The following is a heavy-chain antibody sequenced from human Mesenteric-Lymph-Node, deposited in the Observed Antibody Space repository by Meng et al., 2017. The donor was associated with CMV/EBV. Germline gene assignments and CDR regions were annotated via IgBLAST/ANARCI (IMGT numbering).Heavy chain of an antibody. Sequence: GGSLRLSCAASGFIFRSYAMHWVRQAPGKGLEWVAVISYDGRNKYYADSVKGRFTISRDNSKNTLYLQMSSLRTEDTAVYYCTTDPRRDGYKSFDYWGQGTLVTVSS. V-gene: IGHV3-30-3*01. CDR2: ISYDGRNK. J-gene: IGHJ4*02. CDR1: GFIFRSYA. D-gene: IGHD5-24*01. CDR3: TTDPRRDGYKSFDY.